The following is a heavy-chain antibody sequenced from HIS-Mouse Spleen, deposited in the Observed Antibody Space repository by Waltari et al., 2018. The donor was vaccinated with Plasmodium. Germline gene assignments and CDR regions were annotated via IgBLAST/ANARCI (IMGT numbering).Heavy chain of an antibody. CDR3: ARRGGSYYYFDY. D-gene: IGHD1-26*01. Sequence: QLQLQESGPGLVKPSETLSLTCTVSGGSISSSSYHWGWIRQPPGKGLEWIGCIYYSGSTYYNPSLKSRVTISVDTSKNQFSLKLSSVTAADTAVYYCARRGGSYYYFDYWGQGTLVTVSS. CDR2: IYYSGST. CDR1: GGSISSSSYH. J-gene: IGHJ4*02. V-gene: IGHV4-39*01.